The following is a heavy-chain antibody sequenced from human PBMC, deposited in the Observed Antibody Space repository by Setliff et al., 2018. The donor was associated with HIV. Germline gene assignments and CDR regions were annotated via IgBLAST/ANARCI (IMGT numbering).Heavy chain of an antibody. Sequence: SETLSLTCGVYGGSFSGYYWSWIRQPPGEGLEWIGNIYYSGSTYYNPSLRSRLTIAIDTSKNQFSLKLSSVTAADTAVYYCATPVTSRGYYYMDVWGKGTTVTV. CDR3: ATPVTSRGYYYMDV. V-gene: IGHV4-34*01. CDR2: IYYSGST. D-gene: IGHD4-17*01. J-gene: IGHJ6*03. CDR1: GGSFSGYY.